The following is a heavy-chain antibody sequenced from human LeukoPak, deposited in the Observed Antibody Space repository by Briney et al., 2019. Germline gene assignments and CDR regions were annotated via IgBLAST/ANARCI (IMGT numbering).Heavy chain of an antibody. D-gene: IGHD1-26*01. V-gene: IGHV3-33*01. Sequence: GGSLRLSCAASGFTFSSYGMHWVRQAPGKGLEWVAVIWYDGSNKYYADSVKGRFTISRDNSNNTLYLQMNSLRADDTAIYYCARRRIVGSIDGAFDIWGQGTMVTLSS. CDR3: ARRRIVGSIDGAFDI. CDR2: IWYDGSNK. J-gene: IGHJ3*02. CDR1: GFTFSSYG.